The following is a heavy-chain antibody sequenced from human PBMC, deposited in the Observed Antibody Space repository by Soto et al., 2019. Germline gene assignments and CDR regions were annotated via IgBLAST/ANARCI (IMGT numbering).Heavy chain of an antibody. V-gene: IGHV4-59*01. CDR3: ARVNGACGGDCYYWP. CDR2: IYYSGST. J-gene: IGHJ4*02. D-gene: IGHD2-21*02. CDR1: GGSISSYY. Sequence: PSETLSLTCTVSGGSISSYYWSWIRQPPGKGLEWIGYIYYSGSTNYNPSLKSRVTISVDTSKNQFSLKLSSVTAADTAVYYCARVNGACGGDCYYWPWGQGTLVTVSS.